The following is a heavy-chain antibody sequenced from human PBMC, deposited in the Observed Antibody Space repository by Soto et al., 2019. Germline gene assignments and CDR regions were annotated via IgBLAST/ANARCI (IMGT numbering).Heavy chain of an antibody. J-gene: IGHJ4*02. Sequence: QVQLQESGPGLVKPSETLSLTCTVSGGSISSYYWSWIRQPPGKGLEWNGYIYYSGSTNYNPSLKRRVTSSXXTXKXXFPLKLSSVTAADTDVYYCARRAVWFGDNWDYFDYWGQGTLVTVSS. V-gene: IGHV4-59*01. CDR1: GGSISSYY. CDR3: ARRAVWFGDNWDYFDY. D-gene: IGHD3-10*01. CDR2: IYYSGST.